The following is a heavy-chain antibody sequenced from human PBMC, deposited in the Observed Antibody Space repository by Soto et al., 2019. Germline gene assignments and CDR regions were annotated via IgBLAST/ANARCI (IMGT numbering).Heavy chain of an antibody. J-gene: IGHJ6*02. V-gene: IGHV4-34*01. D-gene: IGHD3-3*01. CDR1: GGSFSGYY. CDR2: INHSGST. Sequence: SETLSLTCAVYGGSFSGYYWSWIRQPPGKGLEWIGEINHSGSTNYNPSLKSRVTISVDTSKNQFSLKLSSVTAADTAVYYCARTPFWSGYYFYYGMDVWGQGTTVTVSS. CDR3: ARTPFWSGYYFYYGMDV.